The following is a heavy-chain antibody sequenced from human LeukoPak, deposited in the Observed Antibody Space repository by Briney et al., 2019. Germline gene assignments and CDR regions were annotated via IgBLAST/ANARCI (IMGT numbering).Heavy chain of an antibody. D-gene: IGHD6-13*01. CDR3: TTDPGSSSVSYYFDY. CDR1: GFTVSSNY. CDR2: IKSKTDGGTT. J-gene: IGHJ4*02. V-gene: IGHV3-15*01. Sequence: GGSLRLSCAASGFTVSSNYMSWVRQAPGKGLEWVGRIKSKTDGGTTDYAAPVKGRFTISRDDSKNPLYLQMNSLKTEDTAVYYCTTDPGSSSVSYYFDYWGQGTLVTVSS.